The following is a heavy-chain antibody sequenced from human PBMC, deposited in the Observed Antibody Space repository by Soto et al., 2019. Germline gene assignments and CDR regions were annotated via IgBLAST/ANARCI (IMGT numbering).Heavy chain of an antibody. J-gene: IGHJ6*03. CDR3: ARVSRELLEGDYYYYMDV. CDR1: GGTFSSYT. D-gene: IGHD3-10*01. V-gene: IGHV1-69*02. Sequence: ASVKVSCKASGGTFSSYTISWVRQAPGQGLEWMGRIIPILGIANYAQKFQGRVTITADKSTSTAYMELSSLRSEDTAVYYCARVSRELLEGDYYYYMDVWGKGTTVTVSS. CDR2: IIPILGIA.